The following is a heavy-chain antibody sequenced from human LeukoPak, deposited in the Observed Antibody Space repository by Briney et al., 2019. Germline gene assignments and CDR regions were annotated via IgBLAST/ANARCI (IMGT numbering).Heavy chain of an antibody. J-gene: IGHJ4*02. Sequence: GGSLRLSCAASGFTVSSNYMSWVRQAPGKGLEWVSVIYSGGSTYYADSVKGRCTISRDNSKNTLYLQMNSLRAEDTAVYYCAKVLRYFDWLFFDYWGQGTLVTVSS. D-gene: IGHD3-9*01. CDR3: AKVLRYFDWLFFDY. CDR2: IYSGGST. CDR1: GFTVSSNY. V-gene: IGHV3-53*01.